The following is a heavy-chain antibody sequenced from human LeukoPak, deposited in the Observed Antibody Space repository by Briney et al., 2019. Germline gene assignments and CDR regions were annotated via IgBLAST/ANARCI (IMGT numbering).Heavy chain of an antibody. D-gene: IGHD6-13*01. Sequence: PGGSLRLSCAASGFTFSSYAMHWVRQAPGKGLEWVAVISYDGSNKYYADSVKGRFTISRDNSKNTLYLQMNSLRAEDTAVYYCAKAPRGYSSLGNYWGQGTLVTVSS. CDR1: GFTFSSYA. CDR2: ISYDGSNK. V-gene: IGHV3-30-3*01. J-gene: IGHJ4*02. CDR3: AKAPRGYSSLGNY.